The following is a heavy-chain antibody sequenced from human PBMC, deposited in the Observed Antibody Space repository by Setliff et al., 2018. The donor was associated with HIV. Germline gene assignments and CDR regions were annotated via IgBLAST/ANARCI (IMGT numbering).Heavy chain of an antibody. CDR1: GDPISTYY. CDR3: ARGNYDTSGYYTNFYYYYMDV. Sequence: SETLSLTCTVSGDPISTYYWSWVRKPPGKGLEWIGYVYYSGSTSYSPSLRGRVTMSVDPSKNQFSLKLNSVTAADTAIYYCARGNYDTSGYYTNFYYYYMDVWGKGTAVTVSS. J-gene: IGHJ6*03. V-gene: IGHV4-59*01. CDR2: VYYSGST. D-gene: IGHD3-22*01.